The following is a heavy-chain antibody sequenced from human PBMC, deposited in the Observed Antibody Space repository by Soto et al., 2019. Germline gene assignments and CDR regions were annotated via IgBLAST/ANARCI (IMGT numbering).Heavy chain of an antibody. CDR3: TTKVMSYYYYGMDV. CDR1: GFTFSNAW. CDR2: IKSKTDGGTT. D-gene: IGHD2-8*01. J-gene: IGHJ6*02. Sequence: GGSLRLSCAASGFTFSNAWMNWVRQAPGKGLEWVGRIKSKTDGGTTDYAAPVKGRFTISRDDSKNTLYLQMNSLKTEDTAVYYCTTKVMSYYYYGMDVWGQGTTVTVSS. V-gene: IGHV3-15*07.